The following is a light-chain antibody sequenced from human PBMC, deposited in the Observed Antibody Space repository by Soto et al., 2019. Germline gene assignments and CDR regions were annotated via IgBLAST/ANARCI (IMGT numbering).Light chain of an antibody. Sequence: EMVLTQSPGTLPLSPGERATLSCRASQSVSSNYLAWYQQKRGQAPRLLISGASSRATGIPTRFSGSGSGTDFTLTISRLEPEDFAVYYCQQYDTSPRTFGQGTKVEI. CDR1: QSVSSNY. J-gene: IGKJ1*01. CDR3: QQYDTSPRT. V-gene: IGKV3-20*01. CDR2: GAS.